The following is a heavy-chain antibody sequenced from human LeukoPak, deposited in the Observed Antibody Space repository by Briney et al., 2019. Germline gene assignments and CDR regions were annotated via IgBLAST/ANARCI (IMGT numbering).Heavy chain of an antibody. D-gene: IGHD3-22*01. CDR1: GYTLTTYD. CDR2: MDPNNGNT. Sequence: ASVKVSCKASGYTLTTYDINWVRQAPGQGLEWMGWMDPNNGNTVYAHKFQGRVTITRNTSISTAYMELSSLRSEDTAVYYCARGLSGRYYQNDAFDIWGQGTMVTVSS. V-gene: IGHV1-8*03. J-gene: IGHJ3*02. CDR3: ARGLSGRYYQNDAFDI.